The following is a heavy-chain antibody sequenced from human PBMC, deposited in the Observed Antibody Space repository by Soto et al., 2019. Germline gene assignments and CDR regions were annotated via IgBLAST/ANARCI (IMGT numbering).Heavy chain of an antibody. V-gene: IGHV4-31*03. D-gene: IGHD6-6*01. Sequence: SETLSLTCTVSGGSISSGGYYWSWIRQHPGKGLEWIGYIYYSGSTYYNPSLKSRVTISVDTSKNQFSLKLSSVTAADTAVYYCARHLGLIAARYFDYWGQGTLVTVSS. J-gene: IGHJ4*02. CDR3: ARHLGLIAARYFDY. CDR2: IYYSGST. CDR1: GGSISSGGYY.